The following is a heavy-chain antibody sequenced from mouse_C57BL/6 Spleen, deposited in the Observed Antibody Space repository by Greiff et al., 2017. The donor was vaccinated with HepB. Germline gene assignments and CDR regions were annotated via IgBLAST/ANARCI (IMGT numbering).Heavy chain of an antibody. CDR3: ARSRRQLRPAWFAY. CDR1: GYTFTSYW. D-gene: IGHD3-2*02. V-gene: IGHV1-53*01. Sequence: QVQLKQPGTELVKPGASVKLSCKASGYTFTSYWMHWVKQRPGQGLEWIGNINPSNGGTNYNEKFKSKATLTVDKSSSTAYMQLSSLTSEDSAVYYCARSRRQLRPAWFAYWGQGTLVTVSA. J-gene: IGHJ3*01. CDR2: INPSNGGT.